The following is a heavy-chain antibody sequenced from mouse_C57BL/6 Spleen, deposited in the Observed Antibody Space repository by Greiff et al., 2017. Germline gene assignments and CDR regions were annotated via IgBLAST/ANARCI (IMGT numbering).Heavy chain of an antibody. D-gene: IGHD2-5*01. Sequence: VQLQQSGAELVKPGASVKISCKASGYAFSSYWLNWVKQRPGKGLEWIGQIYPGDGDTNYNGKFKGKATLTADKSSSTAYMQLSSLTSEDSAVYFCARVAYYSNYGGAMDYWGQGTSVTVSS. CDR1: GYAFSSYW. J-gene: IGHJ4*01. V-gene: IGHV1-80*01. CDR2: IYPGDGDT. CDR3: ARVAYYSNYGGAMDY.